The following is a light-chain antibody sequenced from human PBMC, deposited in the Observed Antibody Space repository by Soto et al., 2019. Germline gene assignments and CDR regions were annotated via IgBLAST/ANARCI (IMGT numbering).Light chain of an antibody. Sequence: TNYCYGSSSNIGSYPVYWYQQLPGTAPKLLINSDDQRPSGVPDCFSASRSPTSASPAITGLRSAREAGYPCPARNASLSGHVFGTGTKVT. CDR2: SDD. CDR1: SSNIGSYP. J-gene: IGLJ1*01. V-gene: IGLV1-47*02. CDR3: PARNASLSGHV.